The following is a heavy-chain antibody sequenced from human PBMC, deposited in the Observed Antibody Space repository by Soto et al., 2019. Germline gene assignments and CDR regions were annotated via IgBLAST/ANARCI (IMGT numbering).Heavy chain of an antibody. CDR2: IYDSGST. Sequence: PGKGLEWIGYIYDSGSTYYNPSLKSRVTISVDTSKNQFSLRLSSVTAADTAVYYFFFFQAEDGIRDVRSVSAFLLNRSSDL. CDR3: FFFQAEDGIRDVRSVSAFLLNRSSDL. V-gene: IGHV4-30-4*03. J-gene: IGHJ2*01. D-gene: IGHD3-10*02.